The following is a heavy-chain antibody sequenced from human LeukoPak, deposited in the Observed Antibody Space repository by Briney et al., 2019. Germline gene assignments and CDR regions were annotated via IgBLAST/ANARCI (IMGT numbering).Heavy chain of an antibody. D-gene: IGHD3-10*01. CDR2: IIPIFGTA. CDR1: GGTFSSYA. Sequence: SVKVSCKASGGTFSSYAISWVRQAPGQGLEWMGGIIPIFGTANYAQKFQGRVTITTDESTSTAYMELSSMSSEDTAVYYCARDNMVRGVTTWFDPWGQGTLVTVSS. CDR3: ARDNMVRGVTTWFDP. V-gene: IGHV1-69*05. J-gene: IGHJ5*02.